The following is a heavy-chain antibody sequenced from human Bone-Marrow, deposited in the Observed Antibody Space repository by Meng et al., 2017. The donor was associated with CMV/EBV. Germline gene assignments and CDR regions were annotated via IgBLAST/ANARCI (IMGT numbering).Heavy chain of an antibody. Sequence: LRLSCSVSGGSISSDGYFWTGIRQRPGKGLEWICYLHYSGTTSYNPSLKSRVTISADMSKNQFSLKLTSVTAADTAVYYCARGAAAFPWGRGTLVAVSS. J-gene: IGHJ5*02. CDR3: ARGAAAFP. CDR1: GGSISSDGYF. V-gene: IGHV4-31*03. CDR2: LHYSGTT. D-gene: IGHD6-25*01.